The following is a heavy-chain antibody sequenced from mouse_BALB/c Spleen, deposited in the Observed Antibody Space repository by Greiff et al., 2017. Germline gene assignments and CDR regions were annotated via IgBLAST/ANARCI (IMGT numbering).Heavy chain of an antibody. CDR1: GFSLTSYG. CDR2: IWSGGST. V-gene: IGHV2-4-1*01. J-gene: IGHJ1*01. D-gene: IGHD2-12*01. Sequence: VQLQQSGPGLVQPSQSLSITCTVSGFSLTSYGVHWVRQSPGKGLEWLGVIWSGGSTDYNAAFISRLSISKDNSKSQVFFKMNSLQADDTAIYYCARTSYYRYFDVWGAGTTVTVSS. CDR3: ARTSYYRYFDV.